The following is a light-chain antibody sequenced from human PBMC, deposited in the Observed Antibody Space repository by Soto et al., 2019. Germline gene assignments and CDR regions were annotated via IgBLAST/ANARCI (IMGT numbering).Light chain of an antibody. CDR2: NAS. CDR1: QSVRTTY. CDR3: QQRSNWPLT. Sequence: EIVLTQSPGTLSLSPGERATLSCRSSQSVRTTYLAWYQQKPGQAPRLLIYNASNRTTGIPDRFSGSGSGTDFTLTISRLEPEDFAVYYCQQRSNWPLTFGGGTKVDIK. J-gene: IGKJ4*01. V-gene: IGKV3D-20*02.